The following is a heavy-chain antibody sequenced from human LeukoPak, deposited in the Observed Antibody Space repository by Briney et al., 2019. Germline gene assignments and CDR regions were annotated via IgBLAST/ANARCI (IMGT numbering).Heavy chain of an antibody. D-gene: IGHD6-6*01. J-gene: IGHJ4*02. CDR3: ARGGPSSSLDY. V-gene: IGHV4-4*07. Sequence: SETLSLTCTVSGGSIDIYYWSWIRQSAGKGLEWIGRIYTSGSTNYNPSLKSRVAMSVDTSKNQFSLKLSSVTAADTAVYYCARGGPSSSLDYWGQGTLVTVSS. CDR1: GGSIDIYY. CDR2: IYTSGST.